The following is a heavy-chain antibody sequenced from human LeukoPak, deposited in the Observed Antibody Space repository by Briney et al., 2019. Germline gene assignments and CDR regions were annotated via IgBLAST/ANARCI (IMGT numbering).Heavy chain of an antibody. CDR3: AREDMGYCSGGSCYRAWFDP. CDR2: ISSSCSTI. Sequence: PGGSLRLSCAASGFTFSSYEMNWVRQAPGKGLEWVSYISSSCSTIYYADSVKGRFTISRDNAKNSLYLQMNSLRAEDTAVYYCAREDMGYCSGGSCYRAWFDPWGQGTLVTVSS. V-gene: IGHV3-48*03. CDR1: GFTFSSYE. D-gene: IGHD2-15*01. J-gene: IGHJ5*02.